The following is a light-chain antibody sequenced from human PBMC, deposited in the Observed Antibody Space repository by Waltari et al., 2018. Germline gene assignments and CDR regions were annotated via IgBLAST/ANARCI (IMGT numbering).Light chain of an antibody. J-gene: IGKJ1*01. V-gene: IGKV3-20*01. CDR3: QKYGTLPAT. Sequence: EIMLTQSPGTLSLSPGERDTLSCRASQSISKYLAWYQQKPGQPPRRLIYDASRRATGIPDRFSGSGSGTDFSLTISRLEPEDFAVYYCQKYGTLPATFGQGTKVEIK. CDR1: QSISKY. CDR2: DAS.